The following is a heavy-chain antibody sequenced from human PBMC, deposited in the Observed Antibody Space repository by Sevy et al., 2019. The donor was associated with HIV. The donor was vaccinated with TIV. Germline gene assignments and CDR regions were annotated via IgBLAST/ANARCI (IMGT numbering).Heavy chain of an antibody. CDR1: GFTFSSYA. V-gene: IGHV3-23*01. Sequence: GGSLRLSCAASGFTFSSYAMSSVRQAPGKRLEWVSAISGSGGSTYYADSVKGRFSISRDNSKNTLYLQMNSLRAEDTAVYYCAKVESPDIVVVVAATAFDYWGQGILVTVSS. D-gene: IGHD2-15*01. J-gene: IGHJ4*02. CDR2: ISGSGGST. CDR3: AKVESPDIVVVVAATAFDY.